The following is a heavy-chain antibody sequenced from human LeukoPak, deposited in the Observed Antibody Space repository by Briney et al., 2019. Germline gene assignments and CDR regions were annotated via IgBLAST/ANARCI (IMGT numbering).Heavy chain of an antibody. CDR3: AREGSMALFGVYFFDS. V-gene: IGHV3-30*04. J-gene: IGHJ4*02. CDR1: GFKFYSYA. D-gene: IGHD2/OR15-2a*01. CDR2: ISSDASNK. Sequence: GRSLRLSCAASGFKFYSYAMHWVRQAPGKGLQWVAVISSDASNKYYADSVKGRFTISRDNYENTLYMQMNSLTAEDTALYYCAREGSMALFGVYFFDSWGQGALVTVSS.